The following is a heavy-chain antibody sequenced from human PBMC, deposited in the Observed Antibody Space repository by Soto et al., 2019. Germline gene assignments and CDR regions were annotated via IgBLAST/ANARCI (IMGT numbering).Heavy chain of an antibody. CDR1: GYAFSSYA. CDR3: ARDTGDGTFDF. D-gene: IGHD7-27*01. Sequence: ASVKVSCKASGYAFSSYAMHWVRQAPGQRLEWMGWINAGYGNTKSSQKFQDRVTISRDTSASTAYMELTSLRSEDTAVYYCARDTGDGTFDFWGQGTLVTVSS. J-gene: IGHJ4*02. V-gene: IGHV1-3*01. CDR2: INAGYGNT.